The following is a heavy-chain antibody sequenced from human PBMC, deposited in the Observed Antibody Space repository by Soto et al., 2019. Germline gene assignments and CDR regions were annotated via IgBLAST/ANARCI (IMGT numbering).Heavy chain of an antibody. D-gene: IGHD1-26*01. CDR2: ISYDGSNK. V-gene: IGHV3-30*18. CDR1: GLTFSSYG. Sequence: RGSRRLSCAASGLTFSSYGMHWVRQAPGKGQPCVQVISYDGSNKYYADSVKGRFTISRDNSKNTLYLQMNSLRAEDTAVYYCAKDVVVGATTGLGDYYYYYGMDVWGQGTTVTVSS. CDR3: AKDVVVGATTGLGDYYYYYGMDV. J-gene: IGHJ6*02.